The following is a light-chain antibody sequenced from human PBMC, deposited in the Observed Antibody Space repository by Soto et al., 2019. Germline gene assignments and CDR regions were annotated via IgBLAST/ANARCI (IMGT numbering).Light chain of an antibody. CDR3: QHYNNWPPWT. V-gene: IGKV3-15*01. J-gene: IGKJ1*01. CDR2: GAS. CDR1: QSVSSN. Sequence: EIVMTQSLATLSVSPGERATFSCRASQSVSSNLAWYQQKPGQAPRLLIYGASIRATGIPARFSGSGSGTEFTLTISTLQSEDFAIYYCQHYNNWPPWTFGQGTKVDI.